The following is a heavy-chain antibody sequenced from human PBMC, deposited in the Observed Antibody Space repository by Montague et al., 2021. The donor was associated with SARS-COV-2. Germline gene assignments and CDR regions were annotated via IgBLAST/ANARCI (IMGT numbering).Heavy chain of an antibody. D-gene: IGHD3-22*01. V-gene: IGHV4-34*01. J-gene: IGHJ4*02. CDR2: IKQSGST. Sequence: SETLSLTCGVYGGSFGDDHWSWIRQPPGKGLEWIGDIKQSGSTNXNSSLKSRVTISVATSKNQFSLTLTSVTAADTAVYFCARGHLSVSMIVVVFTSASYYFDYWDQGAQVTVSS. CDR1: GGSFGDDH. CDR3: ARGHLSVSMIVVVFTSASYYFDY.